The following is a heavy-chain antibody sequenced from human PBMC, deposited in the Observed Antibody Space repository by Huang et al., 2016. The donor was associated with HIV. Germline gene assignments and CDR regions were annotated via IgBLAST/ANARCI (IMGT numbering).Heavy chain of an antibody. D-gene: IGHD2-15*01. CDR3: AHIGDIFAAYSPEYFDY. J-gene: IGHJ4*02. V-gene: IGHV2-5*02. CDR1: GFSLNTSGVG. Sequence: QITLKESGPTLVKPTQTLTLACTFSGFSLNTSGVGVAWIRQPPGKAPAWLALIYWDDDKRYRPSLKSRLTISKDPSNNQVVLTMTNMDPVDTASYFCAHIGDIFAAYSPEYFDYWGQGALVTVSS. CDR2: IYWDDDK.